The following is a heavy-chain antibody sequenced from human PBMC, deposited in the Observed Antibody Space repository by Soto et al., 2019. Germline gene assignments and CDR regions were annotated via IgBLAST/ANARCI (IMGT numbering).Heavy chain of an antibody. CDR1: GGSFSGYY. V-gene: IGHV4-34*01. D-gene: IGHD6-25*01. Sequence: HVQLQQWGAVLLKPSETLSLTCAVYGGSFSGYYWSWIRQPPGEGLEWIGDINRSGSTNYHPSLKSRVTISVDTSKNQFSLKLSAVAAEVTAVYYCARGHGWGGYNTRHYYCCMDVWGQGTTVTVSS. J-gene: IGHJ6*02. CDR2: INRSGST. CDR3: ARGHGWGGYNTRHYYCCMDV.